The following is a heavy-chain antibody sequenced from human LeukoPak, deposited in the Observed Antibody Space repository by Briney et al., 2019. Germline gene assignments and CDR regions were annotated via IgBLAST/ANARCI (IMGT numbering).Heavy chain of an antibody. J-gene: IGHJ4*02. CDR2: ISSSGSTI. V-gene: IGHV3-11*01. CDR1: GFISSDYY. Sequence: GGSLRLSCAASGFISSDYYMSWIRQAPGKGLEWVSYISSSGSTIYYADSVKGRFTISRDNAKNSLYLQMNSLRAEDTAVYYCARVDIVATMFSKDLDYWGQGTLVTVSS. CDR3: ARVDIVATMFSKDLDY. D-gene: IGHD5-12*01.